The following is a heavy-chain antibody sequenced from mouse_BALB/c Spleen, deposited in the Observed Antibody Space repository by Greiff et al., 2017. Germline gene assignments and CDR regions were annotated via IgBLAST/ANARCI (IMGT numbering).Heavy chain of an antibody. J-gene: IGHJ2*01. Sequence: EVQRVESGGGLVQPGGSRKLSCAASGFTFSSFGMHWVRQAPEKGLEWVAYISSGSSTIYYADTVKGRFTISRDNPKNTLFLQMTSLRSEDTAMYYCARSGDYDEVDYWGQGTTLTVSS. CDR3: ARSGDYDEVDY. D-gene: IGHD2-4*01. V-gene: IGHV5-17*02. CDR2: ISSGSSTI. CDR1: GFTFSSFG.